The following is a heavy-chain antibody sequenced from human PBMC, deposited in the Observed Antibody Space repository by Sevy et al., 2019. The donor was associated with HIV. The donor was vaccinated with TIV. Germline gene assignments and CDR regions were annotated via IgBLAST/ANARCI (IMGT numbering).Heavy chain of an antibody. CDR3: ARDPRMYGDYLLAYFDY. CDR2: IGYDGSNK. V-gene: IGHV3-33*01. Sequence: GGSLRLSCAASGCAPSTYGMHWVRQAPGKGLEWVAVIGYDGSNKYYADSVKGRFSISRDNSRNTLFLQMDSLRAEDTAVYYCARDPRMYGDYLLAYFDYWGQGTLVTVSS. J-gene: IGHJ4*02. D-gene: IGHD2-8*01. CDR1: GCAPSTYG.